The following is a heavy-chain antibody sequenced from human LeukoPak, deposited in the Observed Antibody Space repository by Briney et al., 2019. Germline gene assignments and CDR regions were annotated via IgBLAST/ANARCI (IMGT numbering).Heavy chain of an antibody. J-gene: IGHJ4*02. CDR3: ARDPAVAGDYLEY. CDR2: IKQEGSEK. V-gene: IGHV3-7*01. Sequence: PGGSLRLSCAASGFIFSSYWMSWVRQAPGKGLERVANIKQEGSEKYYVDSVKGRFTISRDNAKNSLYLQMNSLRAEDTAVYYCARDPAVAGDYLEYWGQGTLVTVSS. D-gene: IGHD6-19*01. CDR1: GFIFSSYW.